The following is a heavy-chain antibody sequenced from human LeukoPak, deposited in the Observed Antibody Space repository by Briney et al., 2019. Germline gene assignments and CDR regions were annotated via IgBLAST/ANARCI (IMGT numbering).Heavy chain of an antibody. J-gene: IGHJ3*01. CDR3: ARGGGGSFYGNGFDL. CDR2: IYSSGNT. V-gene: IGHV4-4*07. CDR1: GGSISDNY. D-gene: IGHD1-26*01. Sequence: PSETLSLTCTVSGGSISDNYWSWIRQPDGKGLEWIGRIYSSGNTYYNPSLNSRVTISVDKSLMQFSLDLTSVTAADTAVYYCARGGGGSFYGNGFDLWGQGTTVTVSS.